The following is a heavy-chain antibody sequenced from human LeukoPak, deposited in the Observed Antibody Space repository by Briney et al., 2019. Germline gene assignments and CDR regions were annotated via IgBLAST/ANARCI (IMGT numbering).Heavy chain of an antibody. J-gene: IGHJ6*03. V-gene: IGHV4-34*01. CDR3: ASSIVGATGGYYYYYMDV. D-gene: IGHD1-26*01. CDR1: SESFSGYF. Sequence: SETLSLTCAIYSESFSGYFWSWIRQPPGKGLEWIGEINYSGSTNYNPSLKSRVTISVDTSKNQFSLKLSSVTAADTAVYYCASSIVGATGGYYYYYMDVWGKGTTVTVSS. CDR2: INYSGST.